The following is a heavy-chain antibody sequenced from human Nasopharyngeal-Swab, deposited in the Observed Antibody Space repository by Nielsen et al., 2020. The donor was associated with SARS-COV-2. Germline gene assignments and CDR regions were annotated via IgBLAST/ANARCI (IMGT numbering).Heavy chain of an antibody. Sequence: ASVKVSCKASGYTFTGYYMHWVRQAPGQGLEWMGIINPSGGSTSYAQKFQGRVTMTRDTSTSTVYMELSSLRSEDTAVYYCARVGLVPIQRFVTFPQYYYYCGMDVWGQGTTVTVSS. V-gene: IGHV1-46*01. CDR2: INPSGGST. J-gene: IGHJ6*02. D-gene: IGHD5-18*01. CDR3: ARVGLVPIQRFVTFPQYYYYCGMDV. CDR1: GYTFTGYY.